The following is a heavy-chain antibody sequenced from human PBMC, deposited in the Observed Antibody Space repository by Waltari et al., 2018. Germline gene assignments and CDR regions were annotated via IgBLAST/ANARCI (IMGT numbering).Heavy chain of an antibody. CDR3: TTDPVLTAFDY. J-gene: IGHJ4*02. Sequence: EVQLVESGGGLVKPGGSLRLSCGASGFTFRHAWMSWVRQAPGKGLEWVGRIKNKADGGTTDYATPVKGRFSISRDDSKSTLYLQMNTLKSEDTAVYYCTTDPVLTAFDYWGQGTLVTVSS. CDR1: GFTFRHAW. D-gene: IGHD2-15*01. CDR2: IKNKADGGTT. V-gene: IGHV3-15*01.